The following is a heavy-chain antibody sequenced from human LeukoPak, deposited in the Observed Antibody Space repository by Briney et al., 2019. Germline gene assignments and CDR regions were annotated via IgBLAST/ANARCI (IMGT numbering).Heavy chain of an antibody. CDR3: ASSVWFGGGFDY. CDR2: IYSGGST. CDR1: GFTVSSNY. Sequence: GGSLRLSCAASGFTVSSNYMSWVRQARGKGLEWGSVIYSGGSTYYSDSVTGRFPISRDNSKNPLYLQMNSLRAEHTAVYYCASSVWFGGGFDYWGQGTLVAVSS. V-gene: IGHV3-53*01. D-gene: IGHD3-10*01. J-gene: IGHJ4*02.